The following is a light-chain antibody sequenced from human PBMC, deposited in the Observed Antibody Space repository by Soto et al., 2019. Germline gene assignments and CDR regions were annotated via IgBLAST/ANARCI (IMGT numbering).Light chain of an antibody. CDR3: AAWDDSLNGVV. Sequence: QSVLTQPPSASGTPGQRVTIACSGSSSNIGSTTVKWYQQLPGTAPKLLIYNNNQRPSGVPDRFSRSKSGTSASLAISGLQSEDEADYYCAAWDDSLNGVVFGGGTKVTVL. V-gene: IGLV1-44*01. J-gene: IGLJ3*02. CDR1: SSNIGSTT. CDR2: NNN.